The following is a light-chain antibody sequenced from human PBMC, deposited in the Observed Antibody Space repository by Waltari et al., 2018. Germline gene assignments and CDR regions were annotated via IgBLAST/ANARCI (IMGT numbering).Light chain of an antibody. CDR3: QQYNNWPPLT. Sequence: EIVMTQTPATLSVSPGERATLSCRASQSVSSNLAWYQQKPGQAPRLLIDDASTRDTGIPDRFSGSGSGTEFTLTISSLQSEDFAFYYCQQYNNWPPLTFGGGTKVEIK. CDR2: DAS. CDR1: QSVSSN. J-gene: IGKJ4*01. V-gene: IGKV3-15*01.